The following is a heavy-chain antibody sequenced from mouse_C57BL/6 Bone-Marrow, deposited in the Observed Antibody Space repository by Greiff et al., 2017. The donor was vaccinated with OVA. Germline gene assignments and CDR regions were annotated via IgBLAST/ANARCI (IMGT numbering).Heavy chain of an antibody. V-gene: IGHV10-1*01. CDR1: GFSFNTYA. D-gene: IGHD1-1*01. CDR2: IRSKSNNYAT. Sequence: EVKLVESGGGLVQPKGSLKLSCAASGFSFNTYAMNWVRQAPGKGLEWVARIRSKSNNYATYYADSVKDRFTISRDDSESMLYLQMNNLKTEDTAMYYCVRHGGYYGSSYYYAMDYWGQGTSVTVSS. J-gene: IGHJ4*01. CDR3: VRHGGYYGSSYYYAMDY.